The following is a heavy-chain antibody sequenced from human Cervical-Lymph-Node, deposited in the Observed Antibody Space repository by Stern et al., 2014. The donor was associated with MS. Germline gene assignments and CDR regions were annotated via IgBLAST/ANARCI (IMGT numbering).Heavy chain of an antibody. D-gene: IGHD4-23*01. V-gene: IGHV3-30*04. CDR2: ISSDGINK. J-gene: IGHJ6*02. CDR3: ARAHGGFPDSSFVLRGHYGMDV. CDR1: GFSLSSHA. Sequence: QVQLVESGGGVVQPGRSLTLSCAASGFSLSSHALHWVRQAPGKGLEWVTVISSDGINKFYADSLQGRFTVSRDNSKNTLYLQMRSLRVEDTAVYYCARAHGGFPDSSFVLRGHYGMDVWGQGTTVTVSS.